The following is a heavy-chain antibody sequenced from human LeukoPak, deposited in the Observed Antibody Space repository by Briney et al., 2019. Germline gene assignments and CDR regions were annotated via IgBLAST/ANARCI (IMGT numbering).Heavy chain of an antibody. Sequence: PSQTLSLTCAVSGGSISSGGYSWSWIRQPPGKGLEWIGYIYHSGSTYYNPSLKSRVTISVDRSKNQFSLKLSSVTAADTAVYYCAGRLVLWFGDSEQTFDYWGQGTLVTASS. CDR2: IYHSGST. D-gene: IGHD3-10*01. CDR1: GGSISSGGYS. J-gene: IGHJ4*02. V-gene: IGHV4-30-2*01. CDR3: AGRLVLWFGDSEQTFDY.